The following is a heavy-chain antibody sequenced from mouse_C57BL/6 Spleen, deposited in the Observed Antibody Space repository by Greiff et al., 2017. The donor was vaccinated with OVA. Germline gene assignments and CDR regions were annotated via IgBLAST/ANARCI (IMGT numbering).Heavy chain of an antibody. D-gene: IGHD2-5*01. Sequence: EVQLVESGPVLVKPGASVKMSCKASGYTFTDYYMNWVKQSHGKSLEWIGVINPYNGGTSYNQKFKGKATLTVDKSSSTAYMELNSLTSEDSAVYYCARDDSNSWFAYWGQGTLVTVSA. J-gene: IGHJ3*01. V-gene: IGHV1-19*01. CDR2: INPYNGGT. CDR1: GYTFTDYY. CDR3: ARDDSNSWFAY.